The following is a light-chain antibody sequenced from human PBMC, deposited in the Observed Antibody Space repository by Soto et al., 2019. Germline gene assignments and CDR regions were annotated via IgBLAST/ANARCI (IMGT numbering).Light chain of an antibody. Sequence: DIQMTQSPSTLSASVGERVIITCRASQSVNRWLAWYQQKPGRAPKLLIYHASSLPSGVPARFSGSGSGTEFTLTISRLQPDDFATYYCQQYDSFWTFGQGTKVEIK. CDR2: HAS. V-gene: IGKV1-5*01. CDR3: QQYDSFWT. J-gene: IGKJ1*01. CDR1: QSVNRW.